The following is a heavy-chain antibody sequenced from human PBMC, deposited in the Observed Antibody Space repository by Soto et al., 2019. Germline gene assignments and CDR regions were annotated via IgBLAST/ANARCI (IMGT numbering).Heavy chain of an antibody. CDR2: IWYDGSNK. V-gene: IGHV3-33*01. D-gene: IGHD4-17*01. J-gene: IGHJ6*02. CDR3: ARDRFLLRLGYYYGMDV. CDR1: GFTFSSYG. Sequence: QVQLVESGGGVVQPGRSLRLSCAASGFTFSSYGMHWVRQAAGKGLEWVAVIWYDGSNKYYADSVKGRFTISRDNSKNTLYLLMNSLRAEDTAVYYCARDRFLLRLGYYYGMDVWGQGTTVTVSS.